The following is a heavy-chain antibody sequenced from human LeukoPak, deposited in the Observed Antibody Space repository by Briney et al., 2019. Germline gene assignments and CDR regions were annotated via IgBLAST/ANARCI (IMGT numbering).Heavy chain of an antibody. CDR2: IYHSGST. CDR1: GGSISSSSYY. D-gene: IGHD3-22*01. V-gene: IGHV4-30-2*01. Sequence: SETLSLTCTVSGGSISSSSYYWGWIRQPPGKGLEWIGYIYHSGSTYYNPSLKSRVTISVDRSKNQFSLKLSSVTAADTAVYYCARGGTYYDSSGYLFDYWGQGTLVTVSS. CDR3: ARGGTYYDSSGYLFDY. J-gene: IGHJ4*02.